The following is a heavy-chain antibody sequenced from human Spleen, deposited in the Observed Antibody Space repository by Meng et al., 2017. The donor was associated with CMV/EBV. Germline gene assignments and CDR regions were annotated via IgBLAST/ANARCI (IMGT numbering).Heavy chain of an antibody. CDR2: IIPIFGTA. V-gene: IGHV1-69*05. CDR1: GGTFSSYA. CDR3: ARARRFLEWLYIDY. Sequence: KASGGTFSSYAISWVRQAPGQGLEWMGGIIPIFGTANYAQKFQGGVTITTDGSTSTAYMELSSLRSEDTAVYYCARARRFLEWLYIDYWGQGTLVTVSS. J-gene: IGHJ4*02. D-gene: IGHD3-3*01.